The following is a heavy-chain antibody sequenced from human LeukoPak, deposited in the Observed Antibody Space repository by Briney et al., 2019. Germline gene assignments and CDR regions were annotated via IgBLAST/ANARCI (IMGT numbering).Heavy chain of an antibody. V-gene: IGHV3-7*01. CDR2: INKDGSEI. CDR1: GFTISSYW. Sequence: GGSLRLSCAVSGFTISSYWMTWVRQAPGKGLEWEANINKDGSEIYYGDSVKGRFTISRDNAKNSLYLQMNSLRAEDTAVYYCARPYYYSSGSLPYWGQGTLVTVSS. CDR3: ARPYYYSSGSLPY. J-gene: IGHJ4*02. D-gene: IGHD3-10*01.